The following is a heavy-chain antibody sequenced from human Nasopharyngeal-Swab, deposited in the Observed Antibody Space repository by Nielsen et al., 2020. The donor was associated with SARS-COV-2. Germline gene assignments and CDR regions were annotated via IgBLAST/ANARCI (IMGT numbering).Heavy chain of an antibody. V-gene: IGHV3-15*01. CDR1: GFTFSNAW. D-gene: IGHD3-16*01. J-gene: IGHJ3*02. CDR3: TTEWPLGDVSPLFFSSFDI. CDR2: IKSKTDGGTT. Sequence: GASLKISCAASGFTFSNAWMSWVRQAPGKGLEWVGRIKSKTDGGTTDYAAPVKGRFTISRDDSKNTLYLQMNSLKTEDTAVYYCTTEWPLGDVSPLFFSSFDIWGQFAMFTVSS.